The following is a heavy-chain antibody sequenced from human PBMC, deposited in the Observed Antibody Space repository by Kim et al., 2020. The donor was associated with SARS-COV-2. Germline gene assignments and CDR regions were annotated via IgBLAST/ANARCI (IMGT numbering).Heavy chain of an antibody. J-gene: IGHJ6*02. CDR2: ISSSSSYI. V-gene: IGHV3-21*01. CDR3: ARGAGGGPYYYYGMDV. D-gene: IGHD3-16*01. CDR1: GFTFSSYS. Sequence: GGSLRLSCAASGFTFSSYSMNWVRQAPGKGLEWVSSISSSSSYIYYADSVKGRFTISRDNAKNSLYLQMNSLRAEDTAVYYCARGAGGGPYYYYGMDVWGQGTTVTVSS.